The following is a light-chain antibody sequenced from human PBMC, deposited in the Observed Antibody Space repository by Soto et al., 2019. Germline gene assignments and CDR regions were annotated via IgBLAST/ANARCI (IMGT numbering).Light chain of an antibody. CDR2: GAS. Sequence: IVTTQSSATVSLPPLQSPTLSCRASQGIRNKLAWYQQRPGQAPTLLIYGASSRATGIPATFRGSGSGTEFTLTINGLQSEDFALYWCQQYDSWPPTFGGGTKVDIK. J-gene: IGKJ4*01. CDR1: QGIRNK. V-gene: IGKV3-15*01. CDR3: QQYDSWPPT.